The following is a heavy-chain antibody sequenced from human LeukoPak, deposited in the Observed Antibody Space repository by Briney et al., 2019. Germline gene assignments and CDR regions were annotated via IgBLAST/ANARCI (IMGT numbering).Heavy chain of an antibody. CDR2: IYSGGST. J-gene: IGHJ6*02. CDR3: ARDLPRASLYYYGMDV. Sequence: GVLRLSCAASGFTVSSNYMSWVRQAPGKGLEWVSVIYSGGSTYYADSVKGRFTISRDNSKNTLDLQMNSLRAEDTAVYYCARDLPRASLYYYGMDVWGQGTTVTVSS. V-gene: IGHV3-66*01. CDR1: GFTVSSNY. D-gene: IGHD3-10*01.